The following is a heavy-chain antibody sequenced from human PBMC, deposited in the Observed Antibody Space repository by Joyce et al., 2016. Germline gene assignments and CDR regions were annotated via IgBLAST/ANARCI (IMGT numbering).Heavy chain of an antibody. D-gene: IGHD3-3*01. CDR1: GGSISSSSHY. J-gene: IGHJ5*02. CDR3: ASGLRFLEWTRFDP. V-gene: IGHV4-39*07. CDR2: IYYSEST. Sequence: QLQLQESGPGLVKPSETLSLTCTVSGGSISSSSHYWGWIRQPPGKGLEWIGSIYYSESTYYNPSLKSRGTISIDTSKNQVSLKLSSVNAADTAVYYCASGLRFLEWTRFDPWGQGILVTVSS.